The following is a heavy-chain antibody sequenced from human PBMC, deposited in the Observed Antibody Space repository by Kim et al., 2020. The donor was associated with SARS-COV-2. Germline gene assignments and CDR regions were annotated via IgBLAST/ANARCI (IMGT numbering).Heavy chain of an antibody. CDR2: ISYDGSNK. J-gene: IGHJ4*01. D-gene: IGHD1-1*01. V-gene: IGHV3-30*18. CDR3: AKDSIGGWNDGMIDY. CDR1: GFTFSSYG. Sequence: GGSLRLSCAASGFTFSSYGMHWVRQAPGKGLEWVAVISYDGSNKYYADSVKGRFTISRDNSKNTLYLQMNSLRAEDTAVYYCAKDSIGGWNDGMIDYWG.